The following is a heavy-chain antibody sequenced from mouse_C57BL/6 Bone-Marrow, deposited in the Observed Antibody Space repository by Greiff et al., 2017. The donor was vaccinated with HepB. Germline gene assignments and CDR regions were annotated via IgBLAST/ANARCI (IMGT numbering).Heavy chain of an antibody. Sequence: EVKLQESGGGLVKPGGSLKLSCAASGFTFSDYGMHWVRQAPEKGLEWVAYISSGSSTIYYADTVKGRFTISRDNAKNTLFLQMTSLRSEDTAMYYCARGDGYDDYAMDYWGQGTSVTVSS. CDR1: GFTFSDYG. V-gene: IGHV5-17*01. CDR2: ISSGSSTI. D-gene: IGHD2-2*01. J-gene: IGHJ4*01. CDR3: ARGDGYDDYAMDY.